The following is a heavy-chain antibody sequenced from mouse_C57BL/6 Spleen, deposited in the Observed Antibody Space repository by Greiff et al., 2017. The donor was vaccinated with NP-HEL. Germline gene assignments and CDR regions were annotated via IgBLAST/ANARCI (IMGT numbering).Heavy chain of an antibody. J-gene: IGHJ2*01. CDR2: INPSTGGT. D-gene: IGHD2-5*01. CDR1: GYSFTGYY. CDR3: ARHSNYFDY. Sequence: EVKVVESGPELVKPGASVKISCKASGYSFTGYYMNWVKQSPEKSLEWIGEINPSTGGTTYNQKFKAKATLTVDKSSSTAYMQLKSLTSEDSAVYYCARHSNYFDYWGQGTTLTVSS. V-gene: IGHV1-42*01.